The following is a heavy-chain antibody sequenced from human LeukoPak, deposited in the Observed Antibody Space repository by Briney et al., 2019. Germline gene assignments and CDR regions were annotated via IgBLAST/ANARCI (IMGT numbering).Heavy chain of an antibody. CDR1: GGSIRTYY. D-gene: IGHD3-3*01. V-gene: IGHV4-4*07. CDR3: ARGDYDFWSGYQKY. CDR2: IYTSGNT. Sequence: SETLSLTCTVSGGSIRTYYWSWIRQPAGKGLEWIGRIYTSGNTNYNPSLKSRVTMSVDTSRDQLSLKLTSVTAADTAVYYCARGDYDFWSGYQKYWGQGTLVTVSS. J-gene: IGHJ4*02.